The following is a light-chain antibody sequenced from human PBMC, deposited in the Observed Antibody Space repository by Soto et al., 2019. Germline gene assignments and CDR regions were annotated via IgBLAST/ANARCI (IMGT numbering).Light chain of an antibody. V-gene: IGLV2-14*01. CDR3: SSFTTSSTLGV. CDR1: SSDVGGYNF. Sequence: QSALTQPASVSGSPGQSITISCTGTSSDVGGYNFVSWYQQHPGKAPKLIIFDVSNRPSGVSHRFSGSKSTNTASLTISGLQAEDEADYYCSSFTTSSTLGVFGTGTKVTVL. CDR2: DVS. J-gene: IGLJ1*01.